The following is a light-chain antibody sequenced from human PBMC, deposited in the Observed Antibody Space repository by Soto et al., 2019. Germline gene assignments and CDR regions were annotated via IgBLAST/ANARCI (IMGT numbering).Light chain of an antibody. CDR2: GAS. J-gene: IGKJ4*01. V-gene: IGKV3-20*01. CDR1: QSVSSSY. Sequence: EMXLTQSPGTLSLSTGERATLSCRASQSVSSSYLAWYQQKPGQAPRLLIYGASSRATGIPDRFSGSGSGTDFTLTISRLEPEDFAVYYCQQYGTSPGTFGGGTKWIS. CDR3: QQYGTSPGT.